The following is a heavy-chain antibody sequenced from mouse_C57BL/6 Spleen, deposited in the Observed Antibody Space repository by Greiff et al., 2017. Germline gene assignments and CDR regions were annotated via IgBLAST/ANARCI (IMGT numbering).Heavy chain of an antibody. CDR1: GYTFTSYW. Sequence: QVQLQQPGAELVKPGASVKLSCKASGYTFTSYWMHWVKQRPGQGLEWIGMIQPTSGSTNYNEKFKSKATLTVDKSSSTAYMPLSSLTSEDSAVYYFARPYGSYVNYAMDDWGQGTSVTVSS. CDR3: ARPYGSYVNYAMDD. V-gene: IGHV1-64*01. CDR2: IQPTSGST. J-gene: IGHJ4*01. D-gene: IGHD1-1*02.